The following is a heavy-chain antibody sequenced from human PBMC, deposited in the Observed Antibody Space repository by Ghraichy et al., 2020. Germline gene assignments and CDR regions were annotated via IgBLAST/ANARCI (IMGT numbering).Heavy chain of an antibody. J-gene: IGHJ5*02. CDR2: ISRRSSPT. V-gene: IGHV3-21*01. D-gene: IGHD5-18*01. Sequence: GESLNISCTASGFTLSEYSMIWVRQAPGKGMEWVSSISRRSSPTYYADSVQGRFTISRDNAKNSVYLQMNSLRAEDTALYYCVRQVGDDSSNWFDPWGQGTLVTVSS. CDR3: VRQVGDDSSNWFDP. CDR1: GFTLSEYS.